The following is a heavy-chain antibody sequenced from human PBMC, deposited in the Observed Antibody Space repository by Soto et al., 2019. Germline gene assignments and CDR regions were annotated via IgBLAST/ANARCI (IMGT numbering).Heavy chain of an antibody. V-gene: IGHV3-21*01. CDR1: GFTFSSYS. Sequence: EVQLVESGGGLVKPGGSLRLSCAASGFTFSSYSMNWVRQAPGKGLEWVSSISSSSSYIYYADSVKGRFTISRDNAKNSLYLQMNSLRAEDTAVYYCARGPSDSSGRLDGYYFDYWGQGTLVTVSS. D-gene: IGHD3-22*01. J-gene: IGHJ4*02. CDR2: ISSSSSYI. CDR3: ARGPSDSSGRLDGYYFDY.